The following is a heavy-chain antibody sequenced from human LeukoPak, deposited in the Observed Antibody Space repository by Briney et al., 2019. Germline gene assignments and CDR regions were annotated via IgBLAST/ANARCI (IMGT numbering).Heavy chain of an antibody. D-gene: IGHD3-3*01. CDR3: AKDAKRNYDFWDRFDY. CDR1: GFTFSTYA. V-gene: IGHV3-23*01. J-gene: IGHJ4*02. Sequence: HPGGSLRLSCAASGFTFSTYAMSWVRQAPGKGLEWVSAISGSGGSTYYADSVKGRFTISRVNSKNTLYLQMNSLRAEDTALYYCAKDAKRNYDFWDRFDYWGQGTLVTVSS. CDR2: ISGSGGST.